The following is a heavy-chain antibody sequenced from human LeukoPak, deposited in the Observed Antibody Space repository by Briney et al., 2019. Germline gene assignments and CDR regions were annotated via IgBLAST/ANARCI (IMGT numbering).Heavy chain of an antibody. V-gene: IGHV1-69*01. J-gene: IGHJ3*02. CDR3: ARSKDIVVVPLLVGYGAFDI. CDR2: IIPMFGTP. Sequence: ASVKVSCKASGGTFRNYAISWVRQAPGQGLEWMGGIIPMFGTPNHAQEFQGRVTITADESTSTAYMALSSLRSEDTAVYYCARSKDIVVVPLLVGYGAFDIWGQGTMVTVSS. D-gene: IGHD2-2*01. CDR1: GGTFRNYA.